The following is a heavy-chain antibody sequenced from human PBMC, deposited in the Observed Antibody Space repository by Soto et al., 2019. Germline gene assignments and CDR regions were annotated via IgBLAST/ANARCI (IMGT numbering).Heavy chain of an antibody. V-gene: IGHV3-30*18. CDR2: ILYDGSNK. CDR3: AKSRDAYNFYFYYGMGV. CDR1: GFTFSNYG. J-gene: IGHJ6*02. Sequence: QVQLVESGGGVVQPGTSLRLSCAASGFTFSNYGMHWVRQTPGKGLEWVALILYDGSNKYYADSVKGRFTISRDNSKNTLYLLVSSLRAEDTAVYYCAKSRDAYNFYFYYGMGVWGQGTSVTVSS. D-gene: IGHD1-1*01.